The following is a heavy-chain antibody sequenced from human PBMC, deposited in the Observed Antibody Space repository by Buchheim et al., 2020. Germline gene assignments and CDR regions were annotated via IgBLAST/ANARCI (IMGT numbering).Heavy chain of an antibody. Sequence: EGRLVESGGAVIQPGGSVRLSCGASAFSFDDFAMNWVRQAPGKGLEWVSLITWSGGSAFYAESVKGRFNISRDNSKNSVYLQMDNVRPEDTALYYCTKDFSAAGNSYYGMDVWGQGTT. CDR1: AFSFDDFA. CDR3: TKDFSAAGNSYYGMDV. J-gene: IGHJ6*02. V-gene: IGHV3-43D*04. CDR2: ITWSGGSA. D-gene: IGHD6-13*01.